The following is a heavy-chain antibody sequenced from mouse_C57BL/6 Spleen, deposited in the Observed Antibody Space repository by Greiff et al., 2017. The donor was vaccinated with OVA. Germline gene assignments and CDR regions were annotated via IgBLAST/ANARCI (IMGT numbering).Heavy chain of an antibody. V-gene: IGHV1-69*01. Sequence: QVQLQQPGAELVMPGASVKLSCKASGYTFTSYWMHWVKQRPGQGLEWIGEIDPSDSYTNYNQKFKGKSTLTVDKSSSTAYMQLSSLTSEDSAVYYCARLGNCDWFAYWGQGTLVTVSA. D-gene: IGHD4-1*01. J-gene: IGHJ3*01. CDR2: IDPSDSYT. CDR1: GYTFTSYW. CDR3: ARLGNCDWFAY.